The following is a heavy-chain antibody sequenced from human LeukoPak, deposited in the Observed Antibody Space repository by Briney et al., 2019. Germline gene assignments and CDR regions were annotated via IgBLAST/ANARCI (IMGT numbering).Heavy chain of an antibody. V-gene: IGHV3-23*01. CDR1: GFTFSSYG. D-gene: IGHD3-3*01. Sequence: GSLRLSCAASGFTFSSYGMHWVRQAPGKGLEWVSAISGSGGSTYYADSVKGRFTISRDNSKNTLYLQMNSLRAEDTAVYYCAKRDDFGWFDPWGQGTLVTVSS. CDR2: ISGSGGST. CDR3: AKRDDFGWFDP. J-gene: IGHJ5*02.